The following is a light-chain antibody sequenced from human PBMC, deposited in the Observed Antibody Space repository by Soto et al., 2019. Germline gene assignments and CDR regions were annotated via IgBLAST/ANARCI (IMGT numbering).Light chain of an antibody. Sequence: QSALTQPASVSGSPGQSITISCTGTSSDVGGYNYVSWYQQHPGKAPKLMIYDVSNRPSGVSNRFSASKSGNTASLTISGLQAEDEADYYFSSYTSSSTLVFGTGTKLTV. CDR3: SSYTSSSTLV. V-gene: IGLV2-14*01. CDR2: DVS. CDR1: SSDVGGYNY. J-gene: IGLJ1*01.